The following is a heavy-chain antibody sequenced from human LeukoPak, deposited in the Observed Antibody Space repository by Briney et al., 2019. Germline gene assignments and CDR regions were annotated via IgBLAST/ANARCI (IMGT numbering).Heavy chain of an antibody. CDR1: GYTFTSYG. J-gene: IGHJ6*03. CDR2: ISSCNGNT. V-gene: IGHV1-18*01. D-gene: IGHD6-19*01. CDR3: ARDQYSSGWYSGSYYYLDV. Sequence: GASVKVSCKAAGYTFTSYGISWVRQPPGQGGEGMGWISSCNGNTNYSQKLKGRGTMTPDTSTSTAYMDLRSLRSDDTAVYYCARDQYSSGWYSGSYYYLDVWGKGTTVTISS.